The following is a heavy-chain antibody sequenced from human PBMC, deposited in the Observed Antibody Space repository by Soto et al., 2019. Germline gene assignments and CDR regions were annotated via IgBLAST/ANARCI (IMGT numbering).Heavy chain of an antibody. D-gene: IGHD1-1*01. CDR1: GGSVRAPDW. J-gene: IGHJ5*01. CDR2: VHISGHS. CDR3: ASVRQGCSANNCYFDP. Sequence: QVHLQESGPGLVAPSGTLSLTCTLSGGSVRAPDWWNWVRQSPDKGLEWIAEVHISGHSNYNPSLRSRVSVSIDRSKNQFYLNLNSVTAADTAIYYCASVRQGCSANNCYFDPWGQGTQVTISS. V-gene: IGHV4-4*02.